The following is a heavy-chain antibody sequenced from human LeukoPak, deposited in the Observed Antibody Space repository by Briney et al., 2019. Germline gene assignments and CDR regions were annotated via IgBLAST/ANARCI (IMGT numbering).Heavy chain of an antibody. J-gene: IGHJ4*02. CDR3: ARDPPGIGSLVHFEY. CDR2: ISGSLNHI. CDR1: GFTFSSYS. V-gene: IGHV3-21*01. Sequence: PGGSLRLSCVASGFTFSSYSMSWVRQAPGKGLEWVSSISGSLNHIYYADSLKGRFTVSRDNAKNSLYLQMNTLRAEDTAVYYCARDPPGIGSLVHFEYWGQGTLVTVSS. D-gene: IGHD2-8*02.